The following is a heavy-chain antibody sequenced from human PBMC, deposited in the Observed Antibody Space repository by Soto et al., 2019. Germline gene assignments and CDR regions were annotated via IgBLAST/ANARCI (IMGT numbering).Heavy chain of an antibody. D-gene: IGHD1-20*01. CDR3: ARRYGRNFDY. V-gene: IGHV4-59*01. CDR2: IYYSGST. Sequence: QVQLQESGPGLVKPSETLSLTCTVSGGSISSYYWSWLRQPPGKGLEWIGDIYYSGSTNYNPSLKRRVTISVDTSKNQFTLKLSSVTAADTAVYYCARRYGRNFDYWGQGTLVTVSS. J-gene: IGHJ4*02. CDR1: GGSISSYY.